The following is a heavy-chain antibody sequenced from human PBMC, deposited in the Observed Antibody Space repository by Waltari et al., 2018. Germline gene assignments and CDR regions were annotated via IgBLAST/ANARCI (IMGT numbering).Heavy chain of an antibody. D-gene: IGHD1-1*01. CDR2: INPKSGDA. CDR3: ATANILGIGTFDY. V-gene: IGHV1-2*06. Sequence: QVKLVQSGAEVKKPGASVRVSCKASGYTFPRYFIHWVRQAPGQGLEWMGRINPKSGDANYTQPFQGRVIMTRDTSINTAYLEVTGLTSDDTAIFYCATANILGIGTFDYWGQGTLVSVSS. CDR1: GYTFPRYF. J-gene: IGHJ4*02.